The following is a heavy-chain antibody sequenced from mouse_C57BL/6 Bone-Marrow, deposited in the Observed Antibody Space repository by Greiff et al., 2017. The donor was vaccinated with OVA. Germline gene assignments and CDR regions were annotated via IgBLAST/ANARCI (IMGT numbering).Heavy chain of an antibody. CDR1: GYTFTSYT. J-gene: IGHJ3*01. CDR2: INPSSGYT. Sequence: VQLVESGAELARPGASVKMSCKASGYTFTSYTMHWVKQRPGQGLEWIGYINPSSGYTTYNQKFKDKATLTADKSSSTAYMQLSSLTSEDSAVYYCAREDGNWFAYWGQGTLVTVSA. V-gene: IGHV1-4*01. D-gene: IGHD2-1*01. CDR3: AREDGNWFAY.